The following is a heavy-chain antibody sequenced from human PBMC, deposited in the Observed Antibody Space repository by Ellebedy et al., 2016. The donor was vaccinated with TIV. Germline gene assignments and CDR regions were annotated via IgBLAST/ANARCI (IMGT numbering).Heavy chain of an antibody. CDR3: ARGHASGNVKDAFDI. J-gene: IGHJ3*02. V-gene: IGHV3-74*01. CDR2: VTANGTTT. CDR1: GFTFSDCW. D-gene: IGHD3-3*01. Sequence: PGGSLRLSCAAAGFTFSDCWMHWVRQAPGKGLEWVSLVTANGTTTVYADSVKGRFTISRDNAKNTVYLQVDSLRAEDTAVYYCARGHASGNVKDAFDIWGQGTTVTVSS.